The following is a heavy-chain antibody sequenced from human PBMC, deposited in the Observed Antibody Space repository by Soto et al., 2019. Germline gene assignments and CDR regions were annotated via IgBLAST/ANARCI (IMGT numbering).Heavy chain of an antibody. Sequence: ASVKVSCKASGYTLIDHGISWVRQAPGQGLEWMGWINPYNANTRYGEKVQGRVTMTTDTSSTVYMELTGLTSDDTAVYYCARDRTSLSCVSSSCPRGGWFDPWGQGTLVTVSS. D-gene: IGHD2-15*01. V-gene: IGHV1-18*04. CDR1: GYTLIDHG. CDR2: INPYNANT. CDR3: ARDRTSLSCVSSSCPRGGWFDP. J-gene: IGHJ5*02.